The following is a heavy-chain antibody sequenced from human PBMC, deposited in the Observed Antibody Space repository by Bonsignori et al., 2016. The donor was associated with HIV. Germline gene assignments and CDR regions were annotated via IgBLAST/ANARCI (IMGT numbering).Heavy chain of an antibody. Sequence: GGSLRLSCKGSGYTFTSYWIAWVRQMPGKGLEWMGIIYPGDSDTRYSPSFQGQVTISADKSISTAYLQWSSLKASDTAMYYCAGRHTGYDRPFDPWGQGTLVTVSS. V-gene: IGHV5-51*01. J-gene: IGHJ5*02. D-gene: IGHD5-12*01. CDR2: IYPGDSDT. CDR3: AGRHTGYDRPFDP. CDR1: GYTFTSYW.